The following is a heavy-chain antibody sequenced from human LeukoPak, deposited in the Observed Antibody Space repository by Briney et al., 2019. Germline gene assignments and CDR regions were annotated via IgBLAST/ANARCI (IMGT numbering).Heavy chain of an antibody. CDR3: ARERDWGAFDI. V-gene: IGHV3-66*01. Sequence: PGGSLRLSCAASGFSVSSKYMSWVRQAPGKGLEWVSVIYSGGSTYYADSVKGRFTISRDNSKNTLYLQMNSLRAEDTAVYYCARERDWGAFDIWGQGTMVTVSS. CDR1: GFSVSSKY. J-gene: IGHJ3*02. CDR2: IYSGGST. D-gene: IGHD7-27*01.